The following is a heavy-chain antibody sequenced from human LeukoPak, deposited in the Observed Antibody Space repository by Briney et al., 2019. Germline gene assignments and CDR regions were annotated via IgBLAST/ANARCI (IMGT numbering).Heavy chain of an antibody. Sequence: SETLSLTCTVSGGSISSGSYYWSWIRQPAGKGLEWIGRIYTSGSTNYNPSLKSRVTISADTSKNQFSLKLSSVTAADTAVYYCARRTITMIGGYYFDYWGQGTLVTVSS. J-gene: IGHJ4*02. D-gene: IGHD3-22*01. CDR3: ARRTITMIGGYYFDY. CDR2: IYTSGST. CDR1: GGSISSGSYY. V-gene: IGHV4-61*02.